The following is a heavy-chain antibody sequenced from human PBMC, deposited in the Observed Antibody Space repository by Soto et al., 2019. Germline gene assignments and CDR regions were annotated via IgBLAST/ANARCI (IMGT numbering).Heavy chain of an antibody. Sequence: GGSLRLSCAASGFTFSSYGMHWVRQAPGKGLEWVAVISYDGSNKYYADSVKGRFPISRDNSKNTLYLQMNSLRAEETAVYYCAKEVEWELLLNYFDYWGQGTLVTVSS. D-gene: IGHD1-26*01. V-gene: IGHV3-30*18. CDR1: GFTFSSYG. CDR2: ISYDGSNK. J-gene: IGHJ4*02. CDR3: AKEVEWELLLNYFDY.